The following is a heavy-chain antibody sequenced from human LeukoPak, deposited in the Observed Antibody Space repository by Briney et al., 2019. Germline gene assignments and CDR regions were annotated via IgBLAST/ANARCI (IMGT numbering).Heavy chain of an antibody. J-gene: IGHJ4*02. CDR2: IYFSGSI. V-gene: IGHV4-59*08. CDR1: GVSISSYY. Sequence: SETQSLTCSASGVSISSYYWSWIRQPPGRGLEWVGYIYFSGSINYNPSLKSRVTISADTSKNQLSLKLSSVTAADTAVYYCARSSGYTYGSDYWGQGTLVTVSS. D-gene: IGHD5-18*01. CDR3: ARSSGYTYGSDY.